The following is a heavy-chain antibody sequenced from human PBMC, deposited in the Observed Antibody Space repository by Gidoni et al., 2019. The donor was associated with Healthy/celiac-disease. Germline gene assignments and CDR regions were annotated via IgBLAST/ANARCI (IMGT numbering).Heavy chain of an antibody. J-gene: IGHJ5*02. CDR2: IYYSGST. V-gene: IGHV4-61*01. D-gene: IGHD5-18*01. Sequence: QVQLQESGPGLVKPSETLSLPCTVSGGSVSSGRYYWSWIRQPPGKGLEWIGYIYYSGSTNYNPSLKSRVTISVDTSKNQFSLKLSSVTAADTAVYYCARDRGGYRPNWFDPWGQGTLVTVSS. CDR3: ARDRGGYRPNWFDP. CDR1: GGSVSSGRYY.